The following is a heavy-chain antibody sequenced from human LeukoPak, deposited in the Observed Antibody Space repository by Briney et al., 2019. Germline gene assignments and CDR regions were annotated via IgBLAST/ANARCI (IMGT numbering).Heavy chain of an antibody. CDR2: ISESSNTI. J-gene: IGHJ4*02. D-gene: IGHD2-2*01. CDR1: GYSFTTYD. V-gene: IGHV3-48*01. Sequence: GGSLRLSCVASGYSFTTYDMNWVRQSPGKGLEWVLHISESSNTIHYADSVKGRFTISRDNARRSLYLQMNSLRAEDTGVYYCARACGGASCYDTPDFDCWGQGTLVTVAS. CDR3: ARACGGASCYDTPDFDC.